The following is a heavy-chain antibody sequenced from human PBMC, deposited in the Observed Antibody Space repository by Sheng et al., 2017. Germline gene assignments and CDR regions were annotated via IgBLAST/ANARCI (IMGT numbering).Heavy chain of an antibody. CDR1: GFTFNNYW. CDR2: INEGGNER. J-gene: IGHJ4*02. CDR3: ARDDTGTTFEY. V-gene: IGHV3-7*01. Sequence: EANLVESGGGLVQPGGSLRLSCAASGFTFNNYWMSWVRQLPGRGLEWVDQINEGGNERHYGDSVRGRFTISRDNASHSVYLEMNRLRAEDTALYYCARDDTGTTFEYWGQG. D-gene: IGHD1-1*01.